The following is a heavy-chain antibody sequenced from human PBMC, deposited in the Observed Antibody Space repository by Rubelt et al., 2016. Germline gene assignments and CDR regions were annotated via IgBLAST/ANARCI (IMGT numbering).Heavy chain of an antibody. D-gene: IGHD2-21*01. V-gene: IGHV1-2*02. J-gene: IGHJ4*02. CDR2: INPNSGGT. CDR3: ARDRVLSDIVVVSLGY. Sequence: APGQGLEWMGWINPNSGGTNYAQKFQGRVTMTRDTSISTAYLQWSSLKASDTAMYYCARDRVLSDIVVVSLGYWGQGTLVTVSS.